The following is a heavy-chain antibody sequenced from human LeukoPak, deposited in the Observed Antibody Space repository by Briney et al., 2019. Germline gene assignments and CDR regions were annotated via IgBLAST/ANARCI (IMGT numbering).Heavy chain of an antibody. Sequence: GGSLRLSCAASGFTFNTFAMSWVRQAPGKGLEWVSGISGSGRGGSTYYADAVKGRFTISRDNSKNTVYLQMNSLRAEDTAAYYCAKIFSTHFDYWGQGTLVTVSS. CDR2: ISGSGRGGST. CDR3: AKIFSTHFDY. CDR1: GFTFNTFA. J-gene: IGHJ4*02. V-gene: IGHV3-23*01. D-gene: IGHD2-2*01.